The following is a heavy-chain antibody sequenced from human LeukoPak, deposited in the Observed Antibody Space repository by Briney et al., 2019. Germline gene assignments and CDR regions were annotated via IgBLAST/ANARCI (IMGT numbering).Heavy chain of an antibody. CDR2: ISGSDATT. V-gene: IGHV3-23*01. CDR1: GFTFSSYA. J-gene: IGHJ4*02. D-gene: IGHD2-2*02. CDR3: AKPDCSYSDCYRPAY. Sequence: PGRSLRLSCAASGFTFSSYAMIWVRQAPGKGLEWVSAISGSDATTYYADSVKGRFTISRDNSKNTLHLQMNSLRAEDTAVYYCAKPDCSYSDCYRPAYWGQGTLVTVSS.